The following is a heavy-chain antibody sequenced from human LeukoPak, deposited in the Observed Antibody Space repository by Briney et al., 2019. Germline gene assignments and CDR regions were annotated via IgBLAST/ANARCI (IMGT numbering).Heavy chain of an antibody. CDR2: ISGSGGST. CDR1: GFTFSSYA. V-gene: IGHV3-23*01. J-gene: IGHJ3*02. CDR3: ARFNWGRLNDAFDI. D-gene: IGHD7-27*01. Sequence: PGGSRRLSCAASGFTFSSYAMSWVRQAPGKGLEWVSAISGSGGSTYYADSVKGRFTISRDNSKNTLYLQMNILRVEDTALYYCARFNWGRLNDAFDIWGQGTMVTVSS.